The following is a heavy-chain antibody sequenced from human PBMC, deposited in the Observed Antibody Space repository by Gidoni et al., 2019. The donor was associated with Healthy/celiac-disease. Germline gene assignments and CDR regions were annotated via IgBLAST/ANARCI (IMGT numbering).Heavy chain of an antibody. J-gene: IGHJ5*02. D-gene: IGHD2-2*03. CDR1: GFTFSSYE. Sequence: EVQLVESGGGLVQPGGSLRLSCAASGFTFSSYEMNWVRQAPGKGLEWVSYISSSGSTIYYADSVKGRFTISRDNAKNSLYLQMNSLRAEDTAVYYCARDRDGYCSSTSCPNWFDPWGQGTLVTVSS. CDR2: ISSSGSTI. CDR3: ARDRDGYCSSTSCPNWFDP. V-gene: IGHV3-48*03.